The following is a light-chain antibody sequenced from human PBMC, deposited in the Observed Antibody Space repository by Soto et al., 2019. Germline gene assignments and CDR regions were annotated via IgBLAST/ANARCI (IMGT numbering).Light chain of an antibody. CDR1: SSDVGGYNY. J-gene: IGLJ1*01. CDR3: SSYTSSSTYV. V-gene: IGLV2-14*01. CDR2: EVS. Sequence: QSALTQPASVSGSPGQSITISCTGTSSDVGGYNYVSWYQHHPGKAPKLMIYEVSNRPSGVSNRFSGSKSGTTASLTISGLPAEDEADYYCSSYTSSSTYVFGTGTKVTVL.